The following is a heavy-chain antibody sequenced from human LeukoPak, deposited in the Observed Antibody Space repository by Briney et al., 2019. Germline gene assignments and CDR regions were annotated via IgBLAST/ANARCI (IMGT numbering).Heavy chain of an antibody. V-gene: IGHV4-39*01. CDR3: ASYVLLWFGELSNWFDP. CDR2: IYYSGST. Sequence: SETLSLTCTVSGGSTSNYKNYWGWIRQSPGKGLEWIGSIYYSGSTYYNPSLKSRVTISVDTSKNQFSLKLSSVTAADTAVYYCASYVLLWFGELSNWFDPWGQGTLVTVSS. D-gene: IGHD3-10*01. CDR1: GGSTSNYKNY. J-gene: IGHJ5*02.